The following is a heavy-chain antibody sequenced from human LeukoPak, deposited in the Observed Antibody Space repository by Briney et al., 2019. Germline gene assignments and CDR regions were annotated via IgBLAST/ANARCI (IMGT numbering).Heavy chain of an antibody. CDR1: GFSFRCFA. CDR2: ISSSGGST. J-gene: IGHJ6*02. V-gene: IGHV3-23*01. CDR3: VTERCGGDRYPRAYYYFGMDV. Sequence: GGSLRLSCAASGFSFRCFAMTWVRQAPGKGLEWVSAISSSGGSTYYADSVKGRFTISRDNSKNTLYPQMNGLRAEDTAVYYCVTERCGGDRYPRAYYYFGMDVWGQGTTVTVSS. D-gene: IGHD2-21*02.